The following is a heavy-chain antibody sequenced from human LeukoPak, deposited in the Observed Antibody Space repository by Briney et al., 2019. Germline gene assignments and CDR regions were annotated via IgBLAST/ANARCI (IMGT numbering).Heavy chain of an antibody. J-gene: IGHJ4*02. V-gene: IGHV3-21*01. CDR2: ISSSSSYI. Sequence: GGSLRLSCAASGFTFSSYSMNWVRQAPGKGLEWVSSISSSSSYIYCADSVKGRFTISRDNAKNSLYLQMNSLRAEDTAVYYCARETDNLGIDYWGQGTLVTVSS. CDR1: GFTFSSYS. CDR3: ARETDNLGIDY. D-gene: IGHD1-14*01.